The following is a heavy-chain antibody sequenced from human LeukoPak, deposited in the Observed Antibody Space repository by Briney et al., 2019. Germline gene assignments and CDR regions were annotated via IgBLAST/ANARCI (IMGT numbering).Heavy chain of an antibody. V-gene: IGHV3-21*01. Sequence: GSLRLSCAASGFTFINSWMTWVRQAPGKGLEWVSSISSSSSSIYYADSVKGRFTISRDNAKNSLYLQMNSLRAEDTAVYYCARSGYNWNDVIFFDYWGQGILVTVSS. CDR2: ISSSSSSI. J-gene: IGHJ4*02. D-gene: IGHD1-1*01. CDR3: ARSGYNWNDVIFFDY. CDR1: GFTFINSW.